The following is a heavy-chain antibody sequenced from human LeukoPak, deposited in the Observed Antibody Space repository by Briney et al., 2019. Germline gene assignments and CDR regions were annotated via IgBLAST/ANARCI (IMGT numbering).Heavy chain of an antibody. J-gene: IGHJ4*02. V-gene: IGHV3-48*01. CDR1: GFTFSSYS. CDR2: ISLSSTTI. CDR3: ARGYFDWLDGDSHFDY. Sequence: GGSLRLSCAASGFTFSSYSMTWVRQAPGKGLEWVSYISLSSTTIYYADSVKGRFTISRDDAKNSLYLQMNSLRAEDTAVYYCARGYFDWLDGDSHFDYWGQGTLVTVSS. D-gene: IGHD3-9*01.